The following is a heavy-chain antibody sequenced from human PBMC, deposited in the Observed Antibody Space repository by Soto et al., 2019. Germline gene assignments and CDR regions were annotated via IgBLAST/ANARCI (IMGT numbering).Heavy chain of an antibody. J-gene: IGHJ6*02. CDR2: INHRGYT. CDR3: TRLESTYYYYYYGMDV. D-gene: IGHD1-1*01. Sequence: SETLSLTCAVYGGSFSGYYWSWIRQPPGKGLEWIGEINHRGYTTYNPSLKSRVTISVDKSKNQFSLKLSSVTAADTAVYYCTRLESTYYYYYYGMDVWGQGTTVTVSS. V-gene: IGHV4-34*01. CDR1: GGSFSGYY.